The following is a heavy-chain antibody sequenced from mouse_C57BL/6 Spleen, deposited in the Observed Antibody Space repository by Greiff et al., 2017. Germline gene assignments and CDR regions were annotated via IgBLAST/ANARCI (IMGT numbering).Heavy chain of an antibody. D-gene: IGHD2-10*02. J-gene: IGHJ4*01. CDR1: GYDCTKYW. CDR2: INPGSGGT. V-gene: IGHV1-54*01. CDR3: ERRKDKNQVFEY. Sequence: QVQLQQSGAELVRPGTSVKVSCKASGYDCTKYWIEWVKQRPGQGLEWIGVINPGSGGTNYNEKFKGKATLNADKSSRTAYMQLSSLTSEDSAVYFCERRKDKNQVFEYWGKGT.